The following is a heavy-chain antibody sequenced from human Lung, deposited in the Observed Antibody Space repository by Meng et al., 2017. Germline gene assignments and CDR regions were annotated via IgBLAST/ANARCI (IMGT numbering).Heavy chain of an antibody. CDR1: GGSFSDYY. CDR3: ARGPTTMAHDFDY. J-gene: IGHJ4*02. CDR2: INHSGST. Sequence: QGQLRQGGAGLLRPSETLSRTCVVSGGSFSDYYWSWIRQPPGKGLVWIGEINHSGSTNYNPSLESRATISVDTSQNNLSLKLSSVTAADSAVYYCARGPTTMAHDFDYWGQGTLVTVSS. V-gene: IGHV4-34*01. D-gene: IGHD4-11*01.